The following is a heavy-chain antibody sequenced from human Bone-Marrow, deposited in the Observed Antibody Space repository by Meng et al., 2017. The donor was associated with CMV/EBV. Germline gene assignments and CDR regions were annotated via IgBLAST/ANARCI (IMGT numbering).Heavy chain of an antibody. V-gene: IGHV3-9*02. D-gene: IGHD1-20*01. CDR3: ARTQYNWNDVALSNFDY. CDR2: ISWNSGSI. J-gene: IGHJ4*02. CDR1: GFTSDDYA. Sequence: LSLTCAASGFTSDDYAMHWVRQAPGKGLEWVSGISWNSGSIGYADSVKGRFTISRDNAKNSLYLQMNSLRAEDTALYYCARTQYNWNDVALSNFDYWGQGTLVTVSS.